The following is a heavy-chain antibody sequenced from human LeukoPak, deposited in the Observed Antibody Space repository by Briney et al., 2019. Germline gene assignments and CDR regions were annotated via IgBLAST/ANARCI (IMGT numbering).Heavy chain of an antibody. CDR3: ASLSRDSSSSEYFQH. D-gene: IGHD6-6*01. V-gene: IGHV3-21*01. J-gene: IGHJ1*01. CDR1: GFTFSSYS. Sequence: PGGSLRLSCAASGFTFSSYSMNWVRQAPGKGLEWVSSISSSSSYIYYADSVKGRFTISRDNAKNSLYLQMNSLRAEDTAVYYCASLSRDSSSSEYFQHWGQGTLVTVSS. CDR2: ISSSSSYI.